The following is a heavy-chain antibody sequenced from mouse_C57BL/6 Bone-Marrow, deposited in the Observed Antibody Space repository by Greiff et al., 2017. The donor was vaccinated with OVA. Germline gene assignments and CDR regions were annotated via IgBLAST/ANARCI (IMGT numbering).Heavy chain of an antibody. Sequence: EVKVVESGGDLVKPGGSLKLSCAASGFTFSSYGMSWVRQTPDKRLEWVATISSGGSYTYYPDSVKGRFTISRDNAKNTLYLQMSSLKSEDTAMYYCARQYSPYAMDYWGQGTSVTVSS. CDR1: GFTFSSYG. V-gene: IGHV5-6*01. D-gene: IGHD2-12*01. CDR2: ISSGGSYT. J-gene: IGHJ4*01. CDR3: ARQYSPYAMDY.